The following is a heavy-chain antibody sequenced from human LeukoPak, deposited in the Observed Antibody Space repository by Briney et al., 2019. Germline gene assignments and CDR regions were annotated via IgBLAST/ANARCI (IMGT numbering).Heavy chain of an antibody. J-gene: IGHJ4*02. D-gene: IGHD6-19*01. CDR1: GYTFTSYY. Sequence: ASVKASCKASGYTFTSYYMHWVRQAPGQGLEWMGIINPSGGSTSYAQKFQGRVTMTRDMSTSTVYMELSSLRSEDTAVYYCARRVAGTFFDYWGQGTLVTVSS. CDR3: ARRVAGTFFDY. V-gene: IGHV1-46*01. CDR2: INPSGGST.